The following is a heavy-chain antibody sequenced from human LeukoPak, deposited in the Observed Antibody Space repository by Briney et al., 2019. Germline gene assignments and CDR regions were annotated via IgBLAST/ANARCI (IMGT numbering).Heavy chain of an antibody. CDR3: ARDRVRTYYYDSSGYADLDY. CDR2: ISAYNGNT. Sequence: ASVKVSCKASGYTFTSYGISWVRQAPGQGLEWMGWISAYNGNTNYAQKLQGRVTMTTDTSTSTAYMELRSQRSDDTAVYYCARDRVRTYYYDSSGYADLDYWGQGTLVTVSS. V-gene: IGHV1-18*01. D-gene: IGHD3-22*01. J-gene: IGHJ4*02. CDR1: GYTFTSYG.